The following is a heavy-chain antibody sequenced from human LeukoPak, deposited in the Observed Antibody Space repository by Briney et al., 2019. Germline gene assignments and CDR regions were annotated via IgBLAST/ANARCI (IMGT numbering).Heavy chain of an antibody. CDR1: GFTVSNNY. CDR3: ARLTSGNGLDV. CDR2: IYSGNRT. J-gene: IGHJ6*02. V-gene: IGHV3-66*04. D-gene: IGHD3-3*01. Sequence: GGSLRLSCAASGFTVSNNYMTWVRQAPGKGLEWVSVIYSGNRTKYADSVKGRFIISRDNSKNTLLFQINSLRAGDTAVYYCARLTSGNGLDVWGQGTTVTVS.